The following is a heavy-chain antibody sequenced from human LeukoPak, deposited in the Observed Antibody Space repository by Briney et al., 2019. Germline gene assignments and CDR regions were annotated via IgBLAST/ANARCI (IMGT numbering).Heavy chain of an antibody. J-gene: IGHJ4*02. CDR3: ARKTMVRGVILEN. V-gene: IGHV4-59*12. CDR2: IYYSGST. Sequence: SETLSLTCTVSGGSISSYYWSWIRQPPGKGLEWIGYIYYSGSTNYNPSLKSRVTISVDTSKNQFSLKLSSVTAADTAVYYCARKTMVRGVILENWGQGTLVTVSS. D-gene: IGHD3-10*01. CDR1: GGSISSYY.